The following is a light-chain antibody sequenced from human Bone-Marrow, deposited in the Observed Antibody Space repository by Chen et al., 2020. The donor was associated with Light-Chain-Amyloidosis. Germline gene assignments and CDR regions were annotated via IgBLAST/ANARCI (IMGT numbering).Light chain of an antibody. Sequence: SYELSQPPSVSVSPGQMARHTCSRYDLQTKYAYWYQQKPGQAPVLVTQRDTERPSGISERVAGSSTGTTATLSISRVQAADDADFHCQAADSSGTYELIFGGGTKRTVL. CDR3: QAADSSGTYELI. CDR2: RDT. CDR1: DLQTKY. V-gene: IGLV3-25*03. J-gene: IGLJ2*01.